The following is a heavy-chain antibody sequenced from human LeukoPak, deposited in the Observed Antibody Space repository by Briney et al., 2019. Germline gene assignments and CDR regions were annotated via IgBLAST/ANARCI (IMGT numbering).Heavy chain of an antibody. CDR1: GFTFSSFE. J-gene: IGHJ6*02. Sequence: GGSLRLSCAASGFTFSSFEINWVRQAPGKGLEWVSYISSSGHTIYYADSVKGRFTISRDNAKNSLYLQLNSLRAEDTAIYYCASNVGPRLRSPVLMDVWGQGTTVTVSS. V-gene: IGHV3-48*03. CDR3: ASNVGPRLRSPVLMDV. CDR2: ISSSGHTI. D-gene: IGHD1-26*01.